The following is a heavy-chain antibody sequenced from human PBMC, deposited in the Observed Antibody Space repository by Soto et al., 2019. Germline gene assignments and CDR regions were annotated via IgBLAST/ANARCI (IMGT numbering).Heavy chain of an antibody. CDR2: IYYSGST. J-gene: IGHJ4*02. V-gene: IGHV4-59*01. D-gene: IGHD1-1*01. CDR1: GGSIGSYS. Sequence: PSETLSLTCTVSGGSIGSYSWSWIRQPPGKGLEWIVYIYYSGSTNYNPPLKSRVTISVDTSKKQFYLKLSSVTAAETAVYYGARIAGVGLTRVHDXWGQGTLVTVSX. CDR3: ARIAGVGLTRVHDX.